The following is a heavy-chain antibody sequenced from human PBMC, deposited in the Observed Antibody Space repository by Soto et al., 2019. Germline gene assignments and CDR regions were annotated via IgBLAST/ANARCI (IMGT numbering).Heavy chain of an antibody. D-gene: IGHD1-1*01. Sequence: QIQLQESGPGLVKPSGTLSLTCAVSSGSISSLNWWSWVRQTPGKGLEWIGEIFHSGSTNYNPSLKSRVDMSVDKSKNQFSLKVFSVTAADTALYFCARRSGTTFYWGRGTLVIVSS. V-gene: IGHV4-4*02. J-gene: IGHJ4*02. CDR2: IFHSGST. CDR1: SGSISSLNW. CDR3: ARRSGTTFY.